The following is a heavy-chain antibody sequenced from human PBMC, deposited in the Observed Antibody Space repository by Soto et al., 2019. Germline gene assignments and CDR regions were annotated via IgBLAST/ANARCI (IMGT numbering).Heavy chain of an antibody. CDR3: ARQDRVVAEGRWFDP. Sequence: SETLSLTCTVSGYSISSGYHWAWIRQPPGKGLEWLGSVHYSGNTYYNPSLKSRLTISVDRSKNQFSLNLSSVTAADTAVYYCARQDRVVAEGRWFDPWGQGTLVTVSS. J-gene: IGHJ5*02. D-gene: IGHD2-15*01. CDR1: GYSISSGYH. CDR2: VHYSGNT. V-gene: IGHV4-38-2*02.